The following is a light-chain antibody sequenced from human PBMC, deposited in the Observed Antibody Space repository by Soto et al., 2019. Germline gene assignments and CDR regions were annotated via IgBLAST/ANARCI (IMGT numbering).Light chain of an antibody. J-gene: IGKJ3*01. Sequence: IQMTQSPSSVSASVGDRVTITCRASQGISSLLAWYQHKPGKAPKLLIYAATTLQSGVPSRFSGSESGTEFTLTISSLQPDDFATYYCQQADTFPFTFGPGTKVDMK. CDR1: QGISSL. V-gene: IGKV1-12*01. CDR2: AAT. CDR3: QQADTFPFT.